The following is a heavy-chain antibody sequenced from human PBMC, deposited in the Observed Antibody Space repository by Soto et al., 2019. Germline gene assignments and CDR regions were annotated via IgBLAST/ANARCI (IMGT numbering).Heavy chain of an antibody. V-gene: IGHV3-23*01. CDR3: AKGEGYYYYGMDV. J-gene: IGHJ6*02. D-gene: IGHD3-16*01. Sequence: LRLSCAASGFTFSSYSMSWVRQAPGKGLEWVSAISGSGGSTYYADSVKGRFTISRDNSKNTLYLQMNSLRAEDTAVYYCAKGEGYYYYGMDVWGQGTTVTVS. CDR2: ISGSGGST. CDR1: GFTFSSYS.